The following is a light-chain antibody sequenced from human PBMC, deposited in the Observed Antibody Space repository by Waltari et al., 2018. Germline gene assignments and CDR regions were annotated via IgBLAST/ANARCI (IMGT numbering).Light chain of an antibody. J-gene: IGKJ5*01. CDR3: QQSYSTPIT. CDR1: QSIDRY. Sequence: DIQMTQSPPSLSTSVGDRVTITCRASQSIDRYLNWYQHKPGRAPKLLICAASTLQTGVPSRFSGGGSGTDFTLTISSLQPEDFGTYYCQQSYSTPITFGQGTRLEIK. CDR2: AAS. V-gene: IGKV1-39*01.